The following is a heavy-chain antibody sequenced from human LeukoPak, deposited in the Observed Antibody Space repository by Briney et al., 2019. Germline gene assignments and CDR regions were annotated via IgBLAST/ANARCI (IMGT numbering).Heavy chain of an antibody. CDR1: GFTFNNYW. V-gene: IGHV3-7*03. CDR2: IRYDGSEK. D-gene: IGHD3-10*01. J-gene: IGHJ4*02. CDR3: ARVEAVYYYGSASPYSPY. Sequence: GGSLRLSCEASGFTFNNYWMSWVRQAPGKGLEWVANIRYDGSEKYYVDSVRGRFTISRDNSKNTLYLQMNSLRPEDTAVYYCARVEAVYYYGSASPYSPYWGQGTLVTVSS.